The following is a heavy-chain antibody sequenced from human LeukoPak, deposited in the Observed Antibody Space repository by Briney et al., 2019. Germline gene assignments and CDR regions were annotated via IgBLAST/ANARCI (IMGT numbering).Heavy chain of an antibody. Sequence: SETLSLTCTVSGGSISIGNYYWSWIRQPAGRGLEWIGRIYNTGTTNYNPSLKSRVTISVDTSKNQFSLKLSSVTAADTAVYYCARGRRYTSSWYYVDYWGQGTLVTVSS. D-gene: IGHD6-13*01. CDR2: IYNTGTT. CDR3: ARGRRYTSSWYYVDY. CDR1: GGSISIGNYY. V-gene: IGHV4-61*02. J-gene: IGHJ4*02.